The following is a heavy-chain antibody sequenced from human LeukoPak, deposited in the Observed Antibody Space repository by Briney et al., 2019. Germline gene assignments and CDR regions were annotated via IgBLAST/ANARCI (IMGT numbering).Heavy chain of an antibody. CDR2: IIPIFGTA. V-gene: IGHV1-69*13. D-gene: IGHD3-3*01. Sequence: ASVNVSCKASGGTFSSYAISWVRQAPGQGLEWMGGIIPIFGTANYAQKFQGRVTITADESTSTAYMELSSLRSEDTAVYYCARTGNHHSGDFWSGYYNWFDPWGPGTLVTVSS. CDR3: ARTGNHHSGDFWSGYYNWFDP. CDR1: GGTFSSYA. J-gene: IGHJ5*02.